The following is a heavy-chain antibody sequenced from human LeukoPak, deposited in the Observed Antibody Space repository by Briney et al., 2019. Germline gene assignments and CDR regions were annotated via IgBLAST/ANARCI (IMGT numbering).Heavy chain of an antibody. CDR1: GFTFSNYY. Sequence: GGSLRLPCAASGFTFSNYYMSWIRQAPGKGLEWVSYISSSGSTIYYADSVKGRFTISRDNAKNSLYLQMNSLRAEDTAVYYCARAGGTMILPAVDYWGQGTLVTVSS. V-gene: IGHV3-11*01. CDR2: ISSSGSTI. CDR3: ARAGGTMILPAVDY. D-gene: IGHD3-22*01. J-gene: IGHJ4*02.